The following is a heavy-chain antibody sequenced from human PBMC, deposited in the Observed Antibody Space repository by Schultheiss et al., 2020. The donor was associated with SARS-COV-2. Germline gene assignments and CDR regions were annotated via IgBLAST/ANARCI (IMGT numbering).Heavy chain of an antibody. V-gene: IGHV2-70*11. Sequence: SGPTLVKPTQTLTLTCTFSGFSLSTSGVGVGWIRQPPGKALEWLARIDWHDDKYYSTSLKTRLTISKDTSKNQVVLTMTNMDPVDTATYYCARSNDYGGNNPYWYFDLWGRGTLVTVSS. CDR3: ARSNDYGGNNPYWYFDL. CDR2: IDWHDDK. CDR1: GFSLSTSGVG. D-gene: IGHD4-23*01. J-gene: IGHJ2*01.